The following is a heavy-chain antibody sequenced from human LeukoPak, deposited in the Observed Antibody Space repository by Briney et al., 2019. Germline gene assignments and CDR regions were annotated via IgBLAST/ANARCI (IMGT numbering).Heavy chain of an antibody. CDR3: ARARRDGYNGKDY. V-gene: IGHV1-2*06. CDR1: GYTFTGYY. CDR2: INPNSGGT. Sequence: VASVKVSRKASGYTFTGYYMHWVRQAPGQGLEWMGRINPNSGGTNYAQKFQGRVTMTRDTSISTAYMELSRLRSDDTAVYYCARARRDGYNGKDYWGREPWSPSPQ. J-gene: IGHJ4*02. D-gene: IGHD5-24*01.